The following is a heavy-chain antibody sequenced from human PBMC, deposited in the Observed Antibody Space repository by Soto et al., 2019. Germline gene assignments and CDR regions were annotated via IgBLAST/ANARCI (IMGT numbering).Heavy chain of an antibody. CDR2: IKEDGSDT. V-gene: IGHV3-7*02. J-gene: IGHJ5*02. D-gene: IGHD1-1*01. Sequence: EVQLVESGGGLVQPGGSLRLSCAASGFTFNTYSMSWVRQTPGKGLEWVANIKEDGSDTYYVDSVKGRFTISRDNGKNSLYLQMNSLRAEDTAAYYCSLAVRTGTSAPWGPGTLVTVSS. CDR3: SLAVRTGTSAP. CDR1: GFTFNTYS.